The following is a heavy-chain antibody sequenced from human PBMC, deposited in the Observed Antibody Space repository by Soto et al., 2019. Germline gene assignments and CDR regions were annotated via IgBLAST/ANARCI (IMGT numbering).Heavy chain of an antibody. CDR2: ISAYNGNT. CDR3: ARVADYVWGSYRSYGMDV. D-gene: IGHD3-16*02. CDR1: GYTFTSYG. J-gene: IGHJ6*02. V-gene: IGHV1-18*01. Sequence: ASVKVSCKASGYTFTSYGISWVRQAPGQGLEWMGWISAYNGNTNYAQELQGRVTMTTDTSTSTAYMELRSLRSDDTAVYYCARVADYVWGSYRSYGMDVWGQGTTVTVSS.